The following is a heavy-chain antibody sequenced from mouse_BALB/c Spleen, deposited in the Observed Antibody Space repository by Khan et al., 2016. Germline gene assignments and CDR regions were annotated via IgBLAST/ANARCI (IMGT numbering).Heavy chain of an antibody. CDR2: ILPVSGST. Sequence: QVQLQQPEAELMKPGASVKISCKATGYTLSSYWIEWVKQRPGHGLEWIGEILPVSGSTNYNEKFKGKATFTADTSSNTAYMQLSSLTSEDSAVYYCASGITTATFDYWGQGTTLTVSS. CDR1: GYTLSSYW. V-gene: IGHV1-9*01. J-gene: IGHJ2*01. D-gene: IGHD1-2*01. CDR3: ASGITTATFDY.